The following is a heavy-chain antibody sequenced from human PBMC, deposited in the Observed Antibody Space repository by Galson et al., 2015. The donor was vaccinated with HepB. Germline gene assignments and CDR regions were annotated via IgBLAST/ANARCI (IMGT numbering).Heavy chain of an antibody. CDR3: ARERGIVVVTTGAFDI. D-gene: IGHD3-22*01. V-gene: IGHV3-11*05. Sequence: SLRLSCAASGFTFSDYYMSWIRQAPRKGLEWVSYISSSSSYTNYADSVKGRYTISRDNAKNSLYVQMNSLRAEDTAVYYCARERGIVVVTTGAFDIWGQGTMVTVSS. CDR2: ISSSSSYT. J-gene: IGHJ3*02. CDR1: GFTFSDYY.